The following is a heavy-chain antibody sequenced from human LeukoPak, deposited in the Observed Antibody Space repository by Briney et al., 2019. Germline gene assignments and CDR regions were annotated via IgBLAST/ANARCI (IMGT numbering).Heavy chain of an antibody. J-gene: IGHJ4*02. CDR1: GGSISSSSYY. V-gene: IGHV4-39*07. D-gene: IGHD3-22*01. CDR3: ARDGGYYYDSSVLDY. Sequence: SETLSLTCTVSGGSISSSSYYWGWIRQPPGKGLEWIGSIYYSGSTYYNPSLKSRVTISVDTSKNQFSLKLSSVTAADTAVYYCARDGGYYYDSSVLDYWGQGTLVTVSS. CDR2: IYYSGST.